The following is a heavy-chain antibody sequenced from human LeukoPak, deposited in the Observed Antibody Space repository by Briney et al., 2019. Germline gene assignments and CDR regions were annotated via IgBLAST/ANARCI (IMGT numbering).Heavy chain of an antibody. V-gene: IGHV3-21*01. J-gene: IGHJ4*02. CDR3: ARVFWFGESYYFEY. Sequence: GGSLRLSCAASGFTFSSYSMNWVSQAPGKGLEWVSSISSSSSYIYYADSLKGRFTIPRGNAENSLYLQMNSLIAEDTAVLLFARVFWFGESYYFEYWGQGTLVTVSS. D-gene: IGHD3-10*01. CDR1: GFTFSSYS. CDR2: ISSSSSYI.